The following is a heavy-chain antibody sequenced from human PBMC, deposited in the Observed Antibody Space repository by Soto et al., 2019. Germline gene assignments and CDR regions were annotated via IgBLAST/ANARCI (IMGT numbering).Heavy chain of an antibody. CDR3: ARDRREMATIYYYYGMDV. D-gene: IGHD5-12*01. CDR1: GGTFSSYA. J-gene: IGHJ6*02. CDR2: IIPIFGTA. Sequence: QVPLVQSGAEVQKPGSSVKVSCKASGGTFSSYAISWVRQAPGQGLEWMGGIIPIFGTANYAQQFQGRVTSTADESTSTAYTELSSLRSEDTAVYYCARDRREMATIYYYYGMDVWGQGTTVTVSS. V-gene: IGHV1-69*01.